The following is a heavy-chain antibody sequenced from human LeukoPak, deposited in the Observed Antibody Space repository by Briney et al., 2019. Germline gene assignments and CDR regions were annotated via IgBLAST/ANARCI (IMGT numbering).Heavy chain of an antibody. Sequence: PSETLSLTCTVSGGSISSSTYYWGWIRRPPGKGLWWIGSLYYRGTAYYRPSLKSRVTVSVDTSTNQFALKLSSVTAADTVVYYGVRRSTSRHYQYWGQGTLVTVSS. V-gene: IGHV4-39*01. J-gene: IGHJ4*02. CDR2: LYYRGTA. D-gene: IGHD3-10*01. CDR3: VRRSTSRHYQY. CDR1: GGSISSSTYY.